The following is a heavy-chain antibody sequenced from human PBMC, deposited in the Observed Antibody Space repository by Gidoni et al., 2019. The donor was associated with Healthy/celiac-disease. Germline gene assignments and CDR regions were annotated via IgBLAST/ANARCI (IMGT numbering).Heavy chain of an antibody. D-gene: IGHD6-19*01. CDR3: ARTGPYAVAGLRDYYYGMDV. CDR2: ISAYNGNT. J-gene: IGHJ6*02. CDR1: GYTFTSYG. Sequence: QVQLVQSGAEVNKPGASVKVSCQAAGYTFTSYGISWVRQAPGQGLEWMGWISAYNGNTNYAQKLQGRVTMTTDTSTSTAYMELRSLRSDDTAVYYCARTGPYAVAGLRDYYYGMDVWGQGTTVTVSS. V-gene: IGHV1-18*01.